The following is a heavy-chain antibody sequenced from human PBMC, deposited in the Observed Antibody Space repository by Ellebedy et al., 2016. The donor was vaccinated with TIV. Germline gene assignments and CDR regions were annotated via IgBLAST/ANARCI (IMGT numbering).Heavy chain of an antibody. CDR1: GASISDVGSY. CDR2: VYYLGNT. CDR3: ANGGSLSYGIFDY. Sequence: SETLSLXXTISGASISDVGSYWSWIRQLPGKGLEWIGYVYYLGNTYYTPSLKSRVAISVDSSENQFSLRLNSVTAADTGVYYCANGGSLSYGIFDYWGQGNLVTISS. D-gene: IGHD3-16*01. J-gene: IGHJ4*02. V-gene: IGHV4-31*03.